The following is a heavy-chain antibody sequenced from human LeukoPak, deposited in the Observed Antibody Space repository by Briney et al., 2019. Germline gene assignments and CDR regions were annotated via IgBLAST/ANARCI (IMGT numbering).Heavy chain of an antibody. J-gene: IGHJ6*03. D-gene: IGHD3-10*01. CDR2: IYYSGNT. V-gene: IGHV4-39*01. CDR1: GVSISSSNSY. CDR3: ARLRRYYGSGSYQIIAYRYYYMDV. Sequence: SETLSLTCTVSGVSISSSNSYWGWIRQPPGKGLEWIGSIYYSGNTYYNASLKSQVSISIDTSKNQFSLRLTSVTAADTAVYYCARLRRYYGSGSYQIIAYRYYYMDVWGKGTTVTISS.